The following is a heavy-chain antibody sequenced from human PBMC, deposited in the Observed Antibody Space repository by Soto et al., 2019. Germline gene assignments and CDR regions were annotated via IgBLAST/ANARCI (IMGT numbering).Heavy chain of an antibody. CDR1: GGSLSSYY. CDR2: IYYSGST. D-gene: IGHD6-19*01. J-gene: IGHJ4*02. CDR3: ARGRPGYSSGWYYFDY. Sequence: TSETLSLTCTVSGGSLSSYYWSWIRQPPGKGLEWIGYIYYSGSTNYSPSLKSRVTISVDTSKNQFSLKLSSVTAADTAVYYCARGRPGYSSGWYYFDYWGQGTLVTVSS. V-gene: IGHV4-59*01.